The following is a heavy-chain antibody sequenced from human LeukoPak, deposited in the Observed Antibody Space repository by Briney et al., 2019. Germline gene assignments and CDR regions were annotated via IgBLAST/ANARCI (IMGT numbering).Heavy chain of an antibody. CDR3: AKHYGSGSYYNVGFDY. CDR2: ISGSGGST. Sequence: GGSLRLSCAASGFTVSGNYMSWVRQAPGKGLEWVSAISGSGGSTYYADSVKGRFTISRDNSKNTLYLQMNSLRAEDTAVYYCAKHYGSGSYYNVGFDYWGQGTLVTVSS. D-gene: IGHD3-10*01. V-gene: IGHV3-23*01. CDR1: GFTVSGNY. J-gene: IGHJ4*02.